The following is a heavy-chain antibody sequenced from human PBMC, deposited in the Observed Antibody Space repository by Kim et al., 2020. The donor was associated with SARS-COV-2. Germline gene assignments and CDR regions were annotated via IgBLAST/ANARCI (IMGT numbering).Heavy chain of an antibody. V-gene: IGHV1-2*02. CDR2: INPNSGGT. Sequence: ASVKVSCKASGYTFTGYYMHWVRQAPGQGLEWMGWINPNSGGTNYAQKFQGRVTITRDTSSSTAYMELSRLRSDDTAVYYCARPASITIVVVVYNWFDPGGQGTLVTVSS. CDR3: ARPASITIVVVVYNWFDP. J-gene: IGHJ5*02. D-gene: IGHD3-22*01. CDR1: GYTFTGYY.